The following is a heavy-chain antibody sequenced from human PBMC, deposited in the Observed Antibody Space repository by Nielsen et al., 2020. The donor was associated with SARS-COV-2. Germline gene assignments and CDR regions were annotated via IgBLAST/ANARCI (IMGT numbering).Heavy chain of an antibody. V-gene: IGHV1-2*02. Sequence: ASVKVSCKASGYTFTSYYMHWVRQAPGQGLEWMGWINPNSGGTNYAQKFQGRVTMTRDTSISTAYMELSRLRSDDTAVYYCARVAEDIVVVPAAYYGMDVWGQGTTVTVSS. CDR1: GYTFTSYY. J-gene: IGHJ6*02. D-gene: IGHD2-2*01. CDR3: ARVAEDIVVVPAAYYGMDV. CDR2: INPNSGGT.